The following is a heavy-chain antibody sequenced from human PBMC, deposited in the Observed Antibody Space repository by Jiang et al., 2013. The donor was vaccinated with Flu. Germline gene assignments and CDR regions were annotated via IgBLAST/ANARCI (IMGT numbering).Heavy chain of an antibody. CDR3: ARDSAVVIYYYYYMAWYFDY. Sequence: VQLLESGGGVVQPGRSLRLSCAASGFTFSSYAMHWVRQAPGKGLEWVAVISYDGSNKYYADSVKGRFTISRDNSKNTLYLQMNSLRAEDTAVYYCARDSAVVIYYYYYMAWYFDYWAREPRSPSLQ. J-gene: IGHJ4*02. V-gene: IGHV3-30-3*01. CDR2: ISYDGSNK. CDR1: GFTFSSYA. D-gene: IGHD3-22*01.